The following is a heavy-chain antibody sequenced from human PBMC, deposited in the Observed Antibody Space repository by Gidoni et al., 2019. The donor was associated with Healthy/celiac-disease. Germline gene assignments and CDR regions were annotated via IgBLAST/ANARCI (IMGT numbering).Heavy chain of an antibody. V-gene: IGHV1-2*06. CDR2: INPNSGGT. J-gene: IGHJ3*02. D-gene: IGHD3-22*01. CDR3: ARDPGDLVGYYYGNAFDI. Sequence: QVQLVQSGAEVKKPGASVKVSCQASGYTFTGYYMHWVRQAPGQGLEWMGRINPNSGGTNYAQKFQGRVTMTRDTSISTAYMELSRLRSDDTAVYYCARDPGDLVGYYYGNAFDIWGQGTMVTVSS. CDR1: GYTFTGYY.